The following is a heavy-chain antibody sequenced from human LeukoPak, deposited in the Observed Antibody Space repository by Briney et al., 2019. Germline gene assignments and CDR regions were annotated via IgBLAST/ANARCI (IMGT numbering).Heavy chain of an antibody. V-gene: IGHV3-23*01. J-gene: IGHJ4*02. CDR2: IDASGGYT. D-gene: IGHD3-10*01. CDR1: GFTFSSYW. Sequence: GGSLRLSCAASGFTFSSYWMHWVRQAPGKGLEWVSAIDASGGYTYYADSVKGRFTISRDNSKNTLHLQMNSLRAEDTATYYCARHLQSGTLDYWGQGTLVTVSS. CDR3: ARHLQSGTLDY.